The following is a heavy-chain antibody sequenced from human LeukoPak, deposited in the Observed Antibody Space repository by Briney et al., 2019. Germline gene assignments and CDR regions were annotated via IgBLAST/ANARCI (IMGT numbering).Heavy chain of an antibody. CDR1: GVTFGDYA. D-gene: IGHD2-8*02. CDR2: IRSKAYGGTT. Sequence: GGSLRLSCTTSGVTFGDYAINWVRQAPGKGLEWVGFIRSKAYGGTTEYAASVKGRFTISRDDSKTIAYLQMNSLQIEDTAVYYCTGGTGGYPEYWGQGTLVTVSS. J-gene: IGHJ4*02. V-gene: IGHV3-49*04. CDR3: TGGTGGYPEY.